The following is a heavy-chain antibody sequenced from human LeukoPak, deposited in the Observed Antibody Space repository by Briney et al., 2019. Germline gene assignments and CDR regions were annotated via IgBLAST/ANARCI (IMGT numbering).Heavy chain of an antibody. CDR3: AKVLGYTHEAFDI. CDR1: GFTFGRNA. J-gene: IGHJ3*02. CDR2: ISGSGGST. V-gene: IGHV3-23*01. D-gene: IGHD6-13*01. Sequence: SGGSLGNPFEPSGFTFGRNAMSWGRQLPGKGLEWVSTISGSGGSTYYADSVKGRFTISRDNSKNTLYLQMNSLRAEDTVVYYCAKVLGYTHEAFDIWGQGTMVTVSS.